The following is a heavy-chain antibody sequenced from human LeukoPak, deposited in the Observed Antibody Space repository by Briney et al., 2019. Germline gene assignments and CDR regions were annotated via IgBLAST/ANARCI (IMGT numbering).Heavy chain of an antibody. Sequence: GASVKVSCKASGGTFSSYAISWVRQAPGQGLEWMGRIIPIFGTANYAQKFQGRVTITTDESTSTAYMELSSLRSEDTAVYYCATPDYGDWGYAFDIWGQGTVVTVSS. V-gene: IGHV1-69*05. CDR1: GGTFSSYA. CDR2: IIPIFGTA. CDR3: ATPDYGDWGYAFDI. D-gene: IGHD4-17*01. J-gene: IGHJ3*02.